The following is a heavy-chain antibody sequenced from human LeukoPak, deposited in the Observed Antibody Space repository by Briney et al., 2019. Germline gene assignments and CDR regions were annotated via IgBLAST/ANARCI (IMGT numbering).Heavy chain of an antibody. CDR3: TRTWGGFDI. J-gene: IGHJ3*02. V-gene: IGHV3-43D*03. CDR2: ISWDGDST. D-gene: IGHD3-16*01. CDR1: GFTFDDYA. Sequence: GGSLRLSCAASGFTFDDYAMHWVRQAPGKGLECVSLISWDGDSTYYSDSVKGRFTISRDNAKNTLYLQMNSLRAEDTAVYYCTRTWGGFDIWGQGTMVTVSS.